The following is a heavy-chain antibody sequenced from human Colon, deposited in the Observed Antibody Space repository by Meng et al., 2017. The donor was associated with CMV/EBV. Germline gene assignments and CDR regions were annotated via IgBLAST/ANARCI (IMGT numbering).Heavy chain of an antibody. CDR2: INSYAYNI. CDR1: GLTFGSYT. Sequence: CVVSGLTFGSYTMSWVRQAPGRGLEWVASINSYAYNIGYADSVKGRLTISRDNAKNSLYLQMNSLGAEDTAVYFCVREIRRSWFDAWGQGALVTVSS. J-gene: IGHJ5*02. V-gene: IGHV3-21*01. CDR3: VREIRRSWFDA.